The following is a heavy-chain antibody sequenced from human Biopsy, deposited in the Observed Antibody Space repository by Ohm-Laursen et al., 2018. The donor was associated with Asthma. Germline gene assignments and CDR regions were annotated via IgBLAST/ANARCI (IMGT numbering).Heavy chain of an antibody. CDR3: ARCQVGYSSGWSLLLRKIYYSGMDV. V-gene: IGHV1-69*01. J-gene: IGHJ6*02. CDR1: GGTFGNFA. D-gene: IGHD6-19*01. CDR2: IMTVFGTT. Sequence: SSVKVSCKAPGGTFGNFAISWVRQAPGQGLEWLGGIMTVFGTTNYAQKFQGRVTITADESTSTAYMEVTSLRSEDTAIYYCARCQVGYSSGWSLLLRKIYYSGMDVWGQGTAVTVSS.